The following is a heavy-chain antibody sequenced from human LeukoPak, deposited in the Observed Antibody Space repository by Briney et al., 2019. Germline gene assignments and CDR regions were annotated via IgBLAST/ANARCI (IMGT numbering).Heavy chain of an antibody. CDR1: GFSFSDYS. CDR2: IGGVSSTM. CDR3: ASGGYSYRY. D-gene: IGHD5-18*01. J-gene: IGHJ4*02. V-gene: IGHV3-48*04. Sequence: GGSLRLSCAASGFSFSDYSMNWVRQAPGKGLEWVSYIGGVSSTMYYADSVKGRFTISRDNAKNSLYLQMNSLRAEDTAVYYCASGGYSYRYWGQGTLVTVSS.